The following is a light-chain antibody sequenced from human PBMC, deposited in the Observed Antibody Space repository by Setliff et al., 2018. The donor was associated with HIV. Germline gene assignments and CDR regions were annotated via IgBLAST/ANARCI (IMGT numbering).Light chain of an antibody. CDR1: DSISSS. CDR3: QQYKSYPYT. J-gene: IGKJ2*01. Sequence: DIQMTQSPSTLSAPVGDRVTITCRASDSISSSLAWYQQKPGKAPKLLIYKASSLESGVPSRFSGSGSGTEFTLTISSLQPDDFATYSCQQYKSYPYTFGQGTKVDIK. V-gene: IGKV1-5*03. CDR2: KAS.